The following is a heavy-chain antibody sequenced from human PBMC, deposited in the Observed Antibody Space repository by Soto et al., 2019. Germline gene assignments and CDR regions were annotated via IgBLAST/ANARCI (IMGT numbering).Heavy chain of an antibody. CDR2: IIPIFGTA. CDR3: AREYYASSGDWGLHGMDV. CDR1: GGTFSSYA. V-gene: IGHV1-69*13. Sequence: GSSVKVSCQASGGTFSSYAISWVRQAPGQGLEWMGGIIPIFGTANYAQKFQGRVTITADESTSTAYMELSSLRSEDTTVYYCAREYYASSGDWGLHGMDVWGQGTTVTVSS. D-gene: IGHD3-22*01. J-gene: IGHJ6*02.